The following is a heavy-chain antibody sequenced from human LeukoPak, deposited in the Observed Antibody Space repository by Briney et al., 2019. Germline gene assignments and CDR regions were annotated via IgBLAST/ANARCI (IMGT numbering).Heavy chain of an antibody. CDR1: GGSISSSSYY. J-gene: IGHJ4*02. D-gene: IGHD1-26*01. CDR3: ARHHNFGSYDGYFDY. V-gene: IGHV4-39*07. CDR2: IYYSGST. Sequence: SETLSLTCTVSGGSISSSSYYWGWIRQPPGKGLEWIGNIYYSGSTYYNPSLKSRVTMSVDTSRNQFSLELTSVTAADAAVYYCARHHNFGSYDGYFDYWGQGTLVTLSS.